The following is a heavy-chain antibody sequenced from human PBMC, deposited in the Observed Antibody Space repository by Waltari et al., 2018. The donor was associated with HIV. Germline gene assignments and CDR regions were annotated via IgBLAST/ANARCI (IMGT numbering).Heavy chain of an antibody. Sequence: QLIQSTSALKRPGASVTISCQVSGYPLSDLSMQWVRQGRGQRLEGMGGFDPKNGKPVYSQRFWGRVSLAEDTSEDTAFLELNRLTSDDTAVYYCVTLYNESPLYSNFWGRGTLVTV. CDR3: VTLYNESPLYSNF. CDR2: FDPKNGKP. J-gene: IGHJ1*01. CDR1: GYPLSDLS. D-gene: IGHD2-15*01. V-gene: IGHV1-24*01.